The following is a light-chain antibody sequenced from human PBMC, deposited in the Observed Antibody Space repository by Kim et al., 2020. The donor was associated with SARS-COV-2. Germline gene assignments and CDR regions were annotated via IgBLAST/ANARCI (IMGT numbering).Light chain of an antibody. V-gene: IGLV2-11*01. CDR2: DVS. CDR3: CSYAGSPYV. J-gene: IGLJ1*01. CDR1: SSDVGGYNY. Sequence: PGQSVTISCTGTSSDVGGYNYVSWYQQNPGKAPKLMIYDVSKRPSGVPDRFSGSKSGNTASLTISGLQAGDEADYYCCSYAGSPYVFGTGTTVTVL.